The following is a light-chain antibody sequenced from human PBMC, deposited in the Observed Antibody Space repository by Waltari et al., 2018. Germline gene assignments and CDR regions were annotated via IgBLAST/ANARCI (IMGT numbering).Light chain of an antibody. CDR1: QSVLDNSNNKNY. CDR3: QQYLSRPDT. V-gene: IGKV4-1*01. Sequence: DIVMTQSPDSLAVSLGERATINCQSSQSVLDNSNNKNYLAWSQQRPGQPPKLLIYWASTRESGVPDRFSGSGSGTDFTLTITSLQAEDVAVYYCQQYLSRPDTFGQGTKLEIK. CDR2: WAS. J-gene: IGKJ2*01.